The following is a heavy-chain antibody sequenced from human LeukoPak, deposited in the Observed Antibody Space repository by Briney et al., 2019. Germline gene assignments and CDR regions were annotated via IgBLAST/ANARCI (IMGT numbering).Heavy chain of an antibody. CDR2: IYYSGST. J-gene: IGHJ3*02. Sequence: PSETLSLTCTVSGGSISSYYWSWIRQPPGKGLEGIGYIYYSGSTNYNPSLKSRVTISVDTSKNQFSLKLSSVTAADTAVYYCARNDDLHPRYDISGYPLLRAFDIWRQGTMVTVSS. D-gene: IGHD3-22*01. CDR3: ARNDDLHPRYDISGYPLLRAFDI. V-gene: IGHV4-59*08. CDR1: GGSISSYY.